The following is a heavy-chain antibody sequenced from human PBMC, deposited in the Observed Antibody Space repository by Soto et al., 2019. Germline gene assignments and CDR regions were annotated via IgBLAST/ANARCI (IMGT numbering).Heavy chain of an antibody. CDR2: MHSDVTT. CDR1: GFSVTANS. J-gene: IGHJ5*02. Sequence: GGSLRLSCAASGFSVTANSMSWVRQAPGKGLEWVSVMHSDVTTYYADSVKGRFIISRDNSKNTLYLQMSNLRGEDTARYFCARQLSGSWYNWFDPWGQGTLVTVSS. V-gene: IGHV3-53*01. D-gene: IGHD6-13*01. CDR3: ARQLSGSWYNWFDP.